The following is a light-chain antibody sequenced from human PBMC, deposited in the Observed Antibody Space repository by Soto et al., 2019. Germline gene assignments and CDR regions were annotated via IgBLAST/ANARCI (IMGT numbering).Light chain of an antibody. CDR1: QGIGTE. CDR3: LQEFSYPRT. J-gene: IGKJ1*01. V-gene: IGKV1-6*02. Sequence: AIQMTQSPSSLSASVGDRVTITCRASQGIGTELGWYQLNPGKAPQLLVYGASTLQSGVLPRFSGSGSGTDFTLTISSLQPDDFATYYCLQEFSYPRTFGQGTKVEIK. CDR2: GAS.